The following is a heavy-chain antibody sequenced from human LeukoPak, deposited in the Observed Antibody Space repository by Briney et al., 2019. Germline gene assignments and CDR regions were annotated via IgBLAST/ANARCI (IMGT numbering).Heavy chain of an antibody. D-gene: IGHD3-16*01. CDR3: ASRFGEFPLDY. Sequence: ASVKVSCKTSYYTFAAGYYIHWVRQAPGQGLEWMGWINPNSGGTNYAQKFQGRVTMTRDTSISTAYMELSRLRSDDTAVYYCASRFGEFPLDYWGQGTLVTVSS. CDR1: YYTFAAGYY. CDR2: INPNSGGT. V-gene: IGHV1-2*02. J-gene: IGHJ4*02.